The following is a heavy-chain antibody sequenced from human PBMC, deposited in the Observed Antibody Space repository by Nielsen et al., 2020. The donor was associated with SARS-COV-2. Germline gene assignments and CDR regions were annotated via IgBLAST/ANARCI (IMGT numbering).Heavy chain of an antibody. CDR3: VTGGQWLVRHPYGMEV. D-gene: IGHD6-19*01. Sequence: GESLKISCAASGFTFRNYGMHWVRQAPGKGLEWVAVISYDGSDKYYADSVKGRFTISRDNSKNTLYLHMNSLRAEDTAVYYCVTGGQWLVRHPYGMEVWGQGTVVTVSS. CDR1: GFTFRNYG. CDR2: ISYDGSDK. J-gene: IGHJ3*01. V-gene: IGHV3-30*03.